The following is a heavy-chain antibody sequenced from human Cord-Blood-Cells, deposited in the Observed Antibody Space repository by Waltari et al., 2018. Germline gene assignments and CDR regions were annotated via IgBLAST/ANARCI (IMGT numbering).Heavy chain of an antibody. CDR2: INPSGGST. V-gene: IGHV1-46*01. CDR3: ARESFSDYGPSLFDY. Sequence: QVQLVQSGAEVKKPGASVKVSCKASGYTFTSYYMHWVRQAPGQGLEWMGIINPSGGSTSYAQKFQGRVTMTRDTSTSTVYMELSSLRSEDTAVYYCARESFSDYGPSLFDYWGQGTLVTVSS. CDR1: GYTFTSYY. J-gene: IGHJ4*02. D-gene: IGHD4-17*01.